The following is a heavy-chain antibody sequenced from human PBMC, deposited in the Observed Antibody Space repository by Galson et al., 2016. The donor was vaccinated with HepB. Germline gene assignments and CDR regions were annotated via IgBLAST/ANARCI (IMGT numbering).Heavy chain of an antibody. CDR3: ATRSSYFDY. J-gene: IGHJ4*02. D-gene: IGHD6-6*01. Sequence: SLRLSCATSGFTFSDYYMTGVRQAPGKGLEFVSYISGSSTTTNYADSVRGRFNVSRDNAKNSLYLQLNSLRAEDTAVYYCATRSSYFDYWGQGTLVTVSS. V-gene: IGHV3-11*01. CDR1: GFTFSDYY. CDR2: ISGSSTTT.